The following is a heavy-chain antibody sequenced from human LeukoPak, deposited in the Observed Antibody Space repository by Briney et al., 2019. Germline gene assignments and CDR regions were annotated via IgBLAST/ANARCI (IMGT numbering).Heavy chain of an antibody. CDR3: ARVWVRGVIGWFDP. CDR1: GGSISSGSYY. D-gene: IGHD3-10*01. CDR2: IYTSGST. J-gene: IGHJ5*02. Sequence: PSETLSLTCTVSGGSISSGSYYWRWIRQPAGKGLEWIGRIYTSGSTNYNPSLKSRVTISVDTSKNQFSLKLSSVTAADTAVYYCARVWVRGVIGWFDPWGQGTLVTVSS. V-gene: IGHV4-61*02.